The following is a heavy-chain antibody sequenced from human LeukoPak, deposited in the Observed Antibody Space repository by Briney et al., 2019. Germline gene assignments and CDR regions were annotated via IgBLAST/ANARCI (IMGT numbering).Heavy chain of an antibody. CDR3: ARDGPSDSYNPLYGMDV. CDR1: GFTFSSYS. V-gene: IGHV3-21*01. CDR2: ISSSSSYI. J-gene: IGHJ6*02. Sequence: GGSLRLSCAASGFTFSSYSMNWVRQAPGKGLEWVSSISSSSSYIYYADSVKGRFTISRDNPKNSLYLQMNSLRAEDTAVYYCARDGPSDSYNPLYGMDVWGQGTTVTVSS. D-gene: IGHD5-24*01.